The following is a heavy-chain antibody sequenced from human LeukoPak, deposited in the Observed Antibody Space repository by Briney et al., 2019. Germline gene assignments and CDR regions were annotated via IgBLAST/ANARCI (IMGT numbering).Heavy chain of an antibody. CDR2: SIPIFGTA. Sequence: GASVKVSCMASGGTFSSYAISGVRQARGQGLEWMGGSIPIFGTANYAQKFQGRVTITADESTSTAYMELSSLRSEDTAVYYCARLLRYFDWAYGMDVWGKGTTVTVSS. V-gene: IGHV1-69*13. CDR1: GGTFSSYA. D-gene: IGHD3-9*01. J-gene: IGHJ6*04. CDR3: ARLLRYFDWAYGMDV.